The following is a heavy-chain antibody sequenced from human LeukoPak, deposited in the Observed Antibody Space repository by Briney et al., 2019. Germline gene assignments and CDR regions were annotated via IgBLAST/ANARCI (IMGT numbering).Heavy chain of an antibody. V-gene: IGHV3-7*03. CDR3: ARRASRRAPGWYYVY. CDR2: IKQDGSEK. D-gene: IGHD2/OR15-2a*01. J-gene: IGHJ4*02. CDR1: GFTFSSYW. Sequence: GGSLRLSCAASGFTFSSYWMSWVRQAPGKGLEWVANIKQDGSEKYYVDSVKGRFTISRDNAKNSLYLQMNSLRAEDTAVYYCARRASRRAPGWYYVYWGQGTLVTVSS.